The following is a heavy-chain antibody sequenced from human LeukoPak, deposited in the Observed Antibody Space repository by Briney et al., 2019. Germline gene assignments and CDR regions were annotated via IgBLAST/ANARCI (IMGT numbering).Heavy chain of an antibody. D-gene: IGHD3-10*01. J-gene: IGHJ4*02. Sequence: GASVKVSCKASGYTFTSYGISWVRQAPGQGLEWMGWISAYNGNTNYAQKLQGRVTMTTDTSTSTAYMELRSLRSDDTAVYYCARDNVDPYGSGSYYSDYWGQGTLVTVSS. CDR2: ISAYNGNT. V-gene: IGHV1-18*01. CDR3: ARDNVDPYGSGSYYSDY. CDR1: GYTFTSYG.